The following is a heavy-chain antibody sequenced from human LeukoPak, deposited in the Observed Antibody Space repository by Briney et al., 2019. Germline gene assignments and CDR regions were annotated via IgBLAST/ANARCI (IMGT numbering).Heavy chain of an antibody. Sequence: GESLKISCKASGYSFTSYWIGWVRQMPEKGLERMGIIYPGDSDTRYSPSFQGQVTISADKSISTAYLQWSSLKASDTAMYYCARERSSGYYTEDAFDIWGQGTMVTISS. CDR2: IYPGDSDT. CDR1: GYSFTSYW. D-gene: IGHD3-22*01. CDR3: ARERSSGYYTEDAFDI. V-gene: IGHV5-51*01. J-gene: IGHJ3*02.